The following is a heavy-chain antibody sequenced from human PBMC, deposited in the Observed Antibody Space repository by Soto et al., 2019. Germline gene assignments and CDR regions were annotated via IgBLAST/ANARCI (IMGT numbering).Heavy chain of an antibody. D-gene: IGHD3-3*01. V-gene: IGHV1-58*01. J-gene: IGHJ4*02. Sequence: SVKVSCKASGFTFTSSAVQWVRQARGQRLEWIGWIVVGSGNTNYAQKFQERVTIARDMSTSTAYMELSSLRSEDTAVYYCAADSFPAYYDFWSGYGYWGQGTLVTVSS. CDR3: AADSFPAYYDFWSGYGY. CDR2: IVVGSGNT. CDR1: GFTFTSSA.